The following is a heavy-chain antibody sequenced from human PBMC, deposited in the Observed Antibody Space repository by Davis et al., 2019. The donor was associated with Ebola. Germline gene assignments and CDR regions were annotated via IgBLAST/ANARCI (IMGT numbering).Heavy chain of an antibody. D-gene: IGHD2-2*01. CDR1: GGTFSSYA. J-gene: IGHJ6*02. CDR2: IIPIFGTA. Sequence: AASVKVSCKASGGTFSSYAISWVRQAPGQGLEWMGGIIPIFGTANYAQKFQGRVTITADKSTSTAYMELSSLRSEDTAVYYCASDCSSTSCPRYYYYGMDVWGQGTTVTVSS. CDR3: ASDCSSTSCPRYYYYGMDV. V-gene: IGHV1-69*06.